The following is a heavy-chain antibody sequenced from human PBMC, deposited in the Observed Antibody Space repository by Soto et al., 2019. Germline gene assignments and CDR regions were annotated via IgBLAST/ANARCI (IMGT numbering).Heavy chain of an antibody. CDR2: ISSSSRYI. D-gene: IGHD3-10*01. V-gene: IGHV3-21*01. CDR1: GFTFSSYS. CDR3: ARARLNYYGLLDY. J-gene: IGHJ4*02. Sequence: PGGSLRLSCAASGFTFSSYSMNWVRQAPGKGLEWVSSISSSSRYIYYADSVKGRFTISRDNAKNSLYLQMNSLRAEDTAVYYCARARLNYYGLLDYWGQGTLVTVSS.